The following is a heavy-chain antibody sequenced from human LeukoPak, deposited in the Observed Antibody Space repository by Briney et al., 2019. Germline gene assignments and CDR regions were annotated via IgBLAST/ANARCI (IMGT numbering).Heavy chain of an antibody. D-gene: IGHD1-26*01. J-gene: IGHJ3*02. Sequence: SETLSLTCTVSGGSISNYYWSWIRQPPGKGLEWIGYVYYTGSTNCDPSLKSRVTISIDMSKIQFSLKLNSVTAADTAVYYCTREWDGAFDIWGQGTMVTVSS. CDR1: GGSISNYY. CDR3: TREWDGAFDI. V-gene: IGHV4-59*12. CDR2: VYYTGST.